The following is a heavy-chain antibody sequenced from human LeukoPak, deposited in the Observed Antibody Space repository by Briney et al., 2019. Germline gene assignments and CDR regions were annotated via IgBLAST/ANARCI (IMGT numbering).Heavy chain of an antibody. D-gene: IGHD3-16*01. Sequence: PSETLSLTCTVSGDSISSYYWSWIRQSPGKGLEWIGNIFYTGTTNYNPSLKNRVTISIDTSKNLFSLKLTSVTAADTAVYYCASANNMNYFDFWGQGTLVTVSS. J-gene: IGHJ4*02. CDR1: GDSISSYY. CDR3: ASANNMNYFDF. CDR2: IFYTGTT. V-gene: IGHV4-59*08.